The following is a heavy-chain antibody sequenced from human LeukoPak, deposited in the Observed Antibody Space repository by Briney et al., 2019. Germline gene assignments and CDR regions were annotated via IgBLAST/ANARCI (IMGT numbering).Heavy chain of an antibody. Sequence: SVKVSCKASGGTFSSYAISWVRQAPGQGLEWMGGIIPIFGTANYAQKFQGRVTITTDESTSTAYMELSSLRSEDTAVYYCARSAYDDPRVGWFDPWGQGTLVTVSS. CDR2: IIPIFGTA. J-gene: IGHJ5*02. CDR3: ARSAYDDPRVGWFDP. CDR1: GGTFSSYA. D-gene: IGHD5-12*01. V-gene: IGHV1-69*05.